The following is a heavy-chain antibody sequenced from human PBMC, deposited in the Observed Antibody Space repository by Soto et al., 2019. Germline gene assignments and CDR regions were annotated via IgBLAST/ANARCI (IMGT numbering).Heavy chain of an antibody. D-gene: IGHD4-4*01. J-gene: IGHJ5*02. CDR3: AKAHDYSNLNWSDP. Sequence: GGSLRLSCAASGFTFSSYAMSWVRQAPGKGLEWVSAISGSGGSTYYADSVKGRFTISRDNSKNTLYLQMNSLRAEDTAVYYCAKAHDYSNLNWSDPWGQGTLVTVSS. CDR2: ISGSGGST. V-gene: IGHV3-23*01. CDR1: GFTFSSYA.